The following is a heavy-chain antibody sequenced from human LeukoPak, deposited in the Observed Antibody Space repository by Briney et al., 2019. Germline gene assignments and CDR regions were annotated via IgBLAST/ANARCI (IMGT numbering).Heavy chain of an antibody. CDR1: GYTFTSYG. D-gene: IGHD3-16*02. V-gene: IGHV1-18*01. Sequence: AASVKVSCKPSGYTFTSYGISWVRQAPGQGLEWMGWISAYNGNTNYAQKLQGRVTMTTDTSTSTAYMELRSLRSDDTAVYYCALDDIVWGSYRYRYFDYWGQGTLVTVS. CDR2: ISAYNGNT. J-gene: IGHJ4*02. CDR3: ALDDIVWGSYRYRYFDY.